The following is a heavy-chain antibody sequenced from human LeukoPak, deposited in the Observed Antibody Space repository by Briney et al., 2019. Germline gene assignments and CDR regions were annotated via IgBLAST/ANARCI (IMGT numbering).Heavy chain of an antibody. V-gene: IGHV3-48*04. CDR3: ARGYCSGGSCSIPNWFDP. Sequence: GFLRLSFAASGFPFSSYSMKWGRQAPGKGLGWVSYISSSSSTIYYADSVKGRFTISRDNAKNSLYLQMNSLRAEDTAVYYCARGYCSGGSCSIPNWFDPWGQGTLVTVSS. CDR1: GFPFSSYS. J-gene: IGHJ5*02. D-gene: IGHD2-15*01. CDR2: ISSSSSTI.